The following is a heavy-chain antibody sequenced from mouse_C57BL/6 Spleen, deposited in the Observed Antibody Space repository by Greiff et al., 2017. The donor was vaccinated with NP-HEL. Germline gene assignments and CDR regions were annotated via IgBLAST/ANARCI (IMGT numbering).Heavy chain of an antibody. CDR1: GYTFTSYW. D-gene: IGHD1-1*01. CDR2: IDPSDSET. CDR3: ARGDYYGRGDYFDY. J-gene: IGHJ2*01. V-gene: IGHV1-52*01. Sequence: QVQLQQPGAELVRPGSSVKLSCKASGYTFTSYWMHWVKQRPIQGLEWIGNIDPSDSETHYNQKFKDKATLTVDKSSSTAYMQLSSLTSEDSAVYYCARGDYYGRGDYFDYWGQGTTLTVSS.